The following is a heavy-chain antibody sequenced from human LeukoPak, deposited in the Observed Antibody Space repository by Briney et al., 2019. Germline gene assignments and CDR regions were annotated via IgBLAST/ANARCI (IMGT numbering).Heavy chain of an antibody. CDR3: AREGLEWLLSYFDY. CDR2: INHSGST. J-gene: IGHJ4*02. Sequence: SETLSLTCAVYGGSFSGYYWSWIRQPPGKGLDWIGEINHSGSTNYNPSLKSRVTISVDTSKNQFSLKLSSVTAADTAVYYCAREGLEWLLSYFDYWGQRTLVTVSS. V-gene: IGHV4-34*01. CDR1: GGSFSGYY. D-gene: IGHD3-3*01.